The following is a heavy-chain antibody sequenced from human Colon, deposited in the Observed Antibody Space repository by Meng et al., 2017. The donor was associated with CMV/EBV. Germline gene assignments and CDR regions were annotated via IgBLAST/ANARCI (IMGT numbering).Heavy chain of an antibody. J-gene: IGHJ6*02. CDR1: GYIFTTYW. CDR2: IFPGDSDT. D-gene: IGHD2-2*01. V-gene: IGHV5-51*01. Sequence: ESLMISCKASGYIFTTYWIALARQMPGKGPEWMGMIFPGDSDTTYSSSFQGQVTFSVDQSISTAYLQWNSLKASDTAVYYCVRPIVVDRGGYNGMDVWGQGTTVTVSS. CDR3: VRPIVVDRGGYNGMDV.